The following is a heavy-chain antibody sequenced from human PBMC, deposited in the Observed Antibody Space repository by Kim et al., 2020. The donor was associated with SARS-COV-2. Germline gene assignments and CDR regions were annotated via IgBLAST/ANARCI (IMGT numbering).Heavy chain of an antibody. J-gene: IGHJ4*02. CDR2: ISSSSSYI. CDR3: ARELATTYPSYNDY. Sequence: GGSLRLSCAASGFTFSSYSMNWVRQAPGKGLEWVSSISSSSSYIYYADSVKGRFTISRDNAKNSLYLQMNSLRAEDTAVYYCARELATTYPSYNDYWGQGTLVTVSS. D-gene: IGHD5-12*01. CDR1: GFTFSSYS. V-gene: IGHV3-21*01.